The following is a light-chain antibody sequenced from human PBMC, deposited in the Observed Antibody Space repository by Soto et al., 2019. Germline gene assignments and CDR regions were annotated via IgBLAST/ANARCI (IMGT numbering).Light chain of an antibody. J-gene: IGKJ3*01. Sequence: IQLTQSPSSLSASVGDRVTINCRASQGISSYLAWYQQKPGKAPKFLIYAASTLQSGVPSRFSGSGSGTDFTLTISSLQPEDFATYYCQQYNSSFGPGTKVDI. V-gene: IGKV1-9*01. CDR1: QGISSY. CDR2: AAS. CDR3: QQYNSS.